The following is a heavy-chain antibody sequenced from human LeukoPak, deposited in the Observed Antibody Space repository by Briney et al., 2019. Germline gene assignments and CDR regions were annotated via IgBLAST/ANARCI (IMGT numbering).Heavy chain of an antibody. Sequence: SGPVLVKPTQTLTLTCTFSGFSLSTSGMCVSWIRQPPVKALEWLARIDWDDDRFYSTSLKSRLTISKDTAKNQVVLTMTNMDPVDTATYYCARMAGTVTRYMDVWGKGTTVTVSS. CDR1: GFSLSTSGMC. D-gene: IGHD4-17*01. CDR3: ARMAGTVTRYMDV. V-gene: IGHV2-70*16. CDR2: IDWDDDR. J-gene: IGHJ6*03.